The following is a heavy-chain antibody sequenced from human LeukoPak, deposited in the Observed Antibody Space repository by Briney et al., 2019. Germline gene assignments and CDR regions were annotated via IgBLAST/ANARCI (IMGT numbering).Heavy chain of an antibody. V-gene: IGHV3-21*01. CDR2: ITSSSNCI. CDR1: GITFNTYT. D-gene: IGHD3-16*02. CDR3: ATSPCPTCYTDN. Sequence: GGSLRLSCAASGITFNTYTMNGVRRAPGKGLVGGSSITSSSNCINYADSVKGRFTISRDNAKNSLYLQMNGLRAEDTAVYYCATSPCPTCYTDNWGQGTLVTVSS. J-gene: IGHJ4*02.